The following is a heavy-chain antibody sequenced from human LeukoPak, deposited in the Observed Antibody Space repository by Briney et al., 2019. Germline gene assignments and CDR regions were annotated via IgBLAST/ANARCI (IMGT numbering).Heavy chain of an antibody. CDR3: ARATHYYESSGYDY. Sequence: PGGSLRVSCAASGCTFDDYGMSWVRQAPGEGLEWVSGINWNGASTGYADSVKGRFTISRDNAKNSLYLQMNSLRAEDTALYYCARATHYYESSGYDYWGQGTLVTVSS. CDR2: INWNGAST. V-gene: IGHV3-20*04. CDR1: GCTFDDYG. D-gene: IGHD3-22*01. J-gene: IGHJ4*02.